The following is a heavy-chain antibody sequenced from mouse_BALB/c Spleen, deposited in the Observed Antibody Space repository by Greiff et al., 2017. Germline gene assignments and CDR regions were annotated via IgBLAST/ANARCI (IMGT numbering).Heavy chain of an antibody. CDR3: ARDKDGFMDY. V-gene: IGHV5-15*02. J-gene: IGHJ4*01. CDR1: GFTFSDYG. Sequence: EVQGVESGGGLVQPGGSRKLSCAASGFTFSDYGMAWVRQAPGKGPEWVAFISNLAYSIYYADTVTGRFTISRENAKNTLYLEMSSLRSEDTAMYYCARDKDGFMDYWGQGTSVTVSS. D-gene: IGHD2-3*01. CDR2: ISNLAYSI.